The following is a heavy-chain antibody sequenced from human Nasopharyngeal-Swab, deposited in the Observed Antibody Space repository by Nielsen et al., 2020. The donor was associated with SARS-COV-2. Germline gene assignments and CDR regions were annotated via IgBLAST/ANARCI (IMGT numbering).Heavy chain of an antibody. CDR1: GGSFSGYY. CDR2: INHSGST. Sequence: SETLSLTCAVYGGSFSGYYWSWIRQPPGKGLEWIGEINHSGSTNYNPSLKSRVTISVDTSKNQFSLKLSSVTAADTAVYYCARAGSSWPFFRFDPWGQGTLVTVSS. J-gene: IGHJ5*02. D-gene: IGHD6-13*01. CDR3: ARAGSSWPFFRFDP. V-gene: IGHV4-34*01.